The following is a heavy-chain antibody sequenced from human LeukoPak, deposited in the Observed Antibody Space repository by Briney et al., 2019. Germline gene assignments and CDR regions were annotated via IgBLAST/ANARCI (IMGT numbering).Heavy chain of an antibody. V-gene: IGHV4-34*01. Sequence: SETLSLTCAVHGGSFSGYYWSWIRQPPGKGLEWLGEINHSGSTNYNPSLKSRVTISVDTSKNQFSLKLSSVTAADTAVYYCASRPVGATAYYYYGMDVWGQGTTVTVSS. CDR2: INHSGST. CDR3: ASRPVGATAYYYYGMDV. CDR1: GGSFSGYY. D-gene: IGHD1-26*01. J-gene: IGHJ6*02.